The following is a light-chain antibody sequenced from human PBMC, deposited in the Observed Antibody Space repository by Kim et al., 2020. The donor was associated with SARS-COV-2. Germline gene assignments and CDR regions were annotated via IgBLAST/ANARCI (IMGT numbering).Light chain of an antibody. CDR2: GAS. J-gene: IGKJ3*01. CDR1: ENIATY. V-gene: IGKV1-12*01. Sequence: DIQMTQSPSSVSASVGDRVTITCRATENIATYLAWYQQKPGKAPKLLIFGASSLQSGVPPNFVGSGSGTDFTLTITSLQTEDLATYYCQQLHTFPFTFGPGTKVDIK. CDR3: QQLHTFPFT.